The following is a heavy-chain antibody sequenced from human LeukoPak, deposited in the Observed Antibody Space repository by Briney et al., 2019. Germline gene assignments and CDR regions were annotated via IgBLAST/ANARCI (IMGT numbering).Heavy chain of an antibody. D-gene: IGHD3-22*01. Sequence: GGSLRLSCAASGFTFSSYAMSWVRQAPGKGLEWVSAISGSGGSTYYADSVKGRFTISRDNSKNTLYLQMNSLRSEDTAVYYCARDGGSSGLHWGQGTLVTVSS. CDR1: GFTFSSYA. V-gene: IGHV3-23*01. CDR2: ISGSGGST. J-gene: IGHJ4*02. CDR3: ARDGGSSGLH.